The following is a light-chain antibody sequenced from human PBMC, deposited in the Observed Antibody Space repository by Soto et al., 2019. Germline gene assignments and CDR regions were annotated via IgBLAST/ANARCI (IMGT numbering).Light chain of an antibody. V-gene: IGLV2-14*01. Sequence: QSALTQPASVSGSPGQSITISCTGTSSDVGGYNYVSWYHQHPGKAPKLMIYDVTNRPSGVSNRFSGSKSGNTASLTISGLQAEDEADYYCSSYTSSNTWVFGGGTQLTVL. CDR2: DVT. J-gene: IGLJ3*02. CDR3: SSYTSSNTWV. CDR1: SSDVGGYNY.